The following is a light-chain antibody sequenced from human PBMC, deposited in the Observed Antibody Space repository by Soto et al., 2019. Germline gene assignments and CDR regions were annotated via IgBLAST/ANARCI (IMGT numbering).Light chain of an antibody. CDR1: QTITGRS. J-gene: IGKJ1*01. CDR2: SIS. CDR3: QQFQNSRT. Sequence: IVLTQSPGTLSLSPGERATLSCRASQTITGRSLAWYQQKPGQAPRLLITSISTRATGIPDRFSGSGSGADFTLTITRLEPEDFAVYYGQQFQNSRTSGQGTKV. V-gene: IGKV3-20*01.